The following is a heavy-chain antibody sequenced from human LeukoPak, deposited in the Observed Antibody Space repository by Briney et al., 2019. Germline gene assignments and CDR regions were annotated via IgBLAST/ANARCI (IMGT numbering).Heavy chain of an antibody. D-gene: IGHD2-2*01. CDR2: IKQDGSEK. CDR3: ARGRPYAHYYYYYMDV. Sequence: GGSLRLSCAASGFTFSSYSMSWVRQAPGKGLEWVANIKQDGSEKYYVDSVKGRFTISRDNAKNSLYLQMNSLRAEDTAVYYCARGRPYAHYYYYYMDVWGKGTTVTVSS. CDR1: GFTFSSYS. J-gene: IGHJ6*03. V-gene: IGHV3-7*01.